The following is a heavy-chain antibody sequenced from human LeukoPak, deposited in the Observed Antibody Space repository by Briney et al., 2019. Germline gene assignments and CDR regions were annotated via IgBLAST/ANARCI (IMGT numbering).Heavy chain of an antibody. CDR3: ARDSSDGWVVATRGSFDY. CDR1: GYTFTSYY. CDR2: INPSGGST. J-gene: IGHJ4*02. D-gene: IGHD2-15*01. V-gene: IGHV1-46*01. Sequence: GASVKVSCKTSGYTFTSYYMHWVRQAPGQGLEWMGIINPSGGSTSYAQKFQGRVTMTRDTSISTAYMELSRLRSDDTAVYYCARDSSDGWVVATRGSFDYWGQGTLVTVSS.